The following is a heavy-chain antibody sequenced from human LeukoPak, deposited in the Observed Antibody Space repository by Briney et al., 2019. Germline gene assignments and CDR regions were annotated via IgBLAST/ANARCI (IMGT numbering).Heavy chain of an antibody. Sequence: SETLSLTCAVYGGSFSGYYWSWIRQPPGKGLEWIGEINHSGSTNYNPSLKSRVTISVDASKNQFSLKLSSVTAADTAVYYCARGFSNYYDSSGYNWFDPWGQGTLVTVSS. CDR1: GGSFSGYY. CDR2: INHSGST. D-gene: IGHD3-22*01. J-gene: IGHJ5*02. CDR3: ARGFSNYYDSSGYNWFDP. V-gene: IGHV4-34*01.